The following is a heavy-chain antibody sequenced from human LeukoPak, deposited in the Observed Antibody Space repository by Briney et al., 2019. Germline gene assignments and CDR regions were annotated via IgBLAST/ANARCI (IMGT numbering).Heavy chain of an antibody. D-gene: IGHD5-18*01. CDR3: TRRTRGYSYGPPYFDY. J-gene: IGHJ4*02. V-gene: IGHV3-73*01. CDR2: IRSKANSYAR. Sequence: VGSLTLSRAASGFTFSGSAMHRLRQAAGNGLEGVGRIRSKANSYARAYDASVKGRYTISRDDSKNTEYLQMNSLKTEDTAVYYCTRRTRGYSYGPPYFDYWGQGTLVTVSS. CDR1: GFTFSGSA.